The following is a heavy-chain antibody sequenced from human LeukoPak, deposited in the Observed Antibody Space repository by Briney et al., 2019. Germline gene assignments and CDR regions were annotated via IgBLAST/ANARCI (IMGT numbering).Heavy chain of an antibody. Sequence: GGSLRLSCAASGFTFSSYAMTWVRQAPGKGLEWVSVISNSGDNTYYADSVKGRFTISRDNSKSTLYLQMNSLRAEDTAVYYCARGLQQLVRGYNYYFMDVWGKGTTVTVSS. CDR3: ARGLQQLVRGYNYYFMDV. V-gene: IGHV3-23*01. CDR2: ISNSGDNT. D-gene: IGHD6-13*01. J-gene: IGHJ6*03. CDR1: GFTFSSYA.